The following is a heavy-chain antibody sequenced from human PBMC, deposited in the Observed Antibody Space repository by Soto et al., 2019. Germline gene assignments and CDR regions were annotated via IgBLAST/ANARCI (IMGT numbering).Heavy chain of an antibody. J-gene: IGHJ4*02. D-gene: IGHD3-22*01. Sequence: SSETLSLTCTLSGGSINSYYWSWIRQSAGKGLEWIGRVYSNGSTIYNPTLKSRLTMSVDTPNNQFSLKLSTVTAADTAVYSCARDKGDSRIYYWGLGTLVTVSS. V-gene: IGHV4-4*07. CDR3: ARDKGDSRIYY. CDR2: VYSNGST. CDR1: GGSINSYY.